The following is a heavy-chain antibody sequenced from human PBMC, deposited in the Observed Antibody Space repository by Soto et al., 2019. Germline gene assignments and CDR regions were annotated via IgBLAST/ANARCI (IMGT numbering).Heavy chain of an antibody. J-gene: IGHJ5*01. D-gene: IGHD3-16*01. V-gene: IGHV1-24*01. Sequence: GASVKVSCKVSGYTLTNLAMSWVRQAPGXGLEWMGCFDPENGETIYSQKLQGRVTMTADTSTDTAYMELSSLRSGDTAVYYCARAEFFCGSCYAKRDCFDFLCQGTLDTVYS. CDR2: FDPENGET. CDR3: ARAEFFCGSCYAKRDCFDF. CDR1: GYTLTNLA.